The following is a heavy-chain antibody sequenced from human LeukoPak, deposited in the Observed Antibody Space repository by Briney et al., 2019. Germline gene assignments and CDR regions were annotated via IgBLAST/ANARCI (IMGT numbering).Heavy chain of an antibody. CDR2: INPNSGGT. D-gene: IGHD6-13*01. J-gene: IGHJ4*02. CDR1: GYTFSGYY. Sequence: ASVKVSCKASGYTFSGYYMHWVRQTPGQGLEWMGWINPNSGGTNYAQKFQGRVTMTRDTSISTAYMELSRLRSDDTAVYYCARERSSSWYGPFDYWGQGTLVTVSS. CDR3: ARERSSSWYGPFDY. V-gene: IGHV1-2*02.